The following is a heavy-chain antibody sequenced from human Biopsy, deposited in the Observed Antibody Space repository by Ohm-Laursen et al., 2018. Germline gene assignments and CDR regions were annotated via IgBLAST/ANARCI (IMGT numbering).Heavy chain of an antibody. CDR2: NIPILGTG. Sequence: SVKVSCKAPDGTFSNYGVNWVRQAPGQGLDWLEGNIPILGTGNYAHQFQDRVTVVADTSTSTATMELRSLRSDDTAVYYCATKLTGYFHHWGQGTLVIVSS. D-gene: IGHD3-9*01. CDR3: ATKLTGYFHH. CDR1: DGTFSNYG. J-gene: IGHJ1*01. V-gene: IGHV1-69*06.